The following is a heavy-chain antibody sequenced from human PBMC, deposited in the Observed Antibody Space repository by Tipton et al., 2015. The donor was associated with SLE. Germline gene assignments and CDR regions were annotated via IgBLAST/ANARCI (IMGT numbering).Heavy chain of an antibody. V-gene: IGHV3-21*01. CDR3: AREGEGWFYGSGSYFPFDY. Sequence: SLRLSCAASGFTFSSYSMNWVRQAPGKGLEWVSSISSSSSYIYYADSVKGRFTISRDNAKNSLYLQMNSLRAEDTAVYYCAREGEGWFYGSGSYFPFDYWGRRTLVTASS. CDR1: GFTFSSYS. D-gene: IGHD3-10*01. CDR2: ISSSSSYI. J-gene: IGHJ4*02.